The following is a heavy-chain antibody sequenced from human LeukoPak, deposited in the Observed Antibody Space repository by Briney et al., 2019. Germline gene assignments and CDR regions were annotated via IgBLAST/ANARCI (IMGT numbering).Heavy chain of an antibody. D-gene: IGHD3-10*01. CDR3: ARMSLDYYGSGSYYNTGVFDY. CDR2: ISYDGSNK. CDR1: GFTFSSFA. Sequence: GGSLRLSCAASGFTFSSFAMHWVRQAPGKGLEWVALISYDGSNKYYADSVKGRFTISRDNSKNTLYLQMNSRRAEDTAVYYCARMSLDYYGSGSYYNTGVFDYWGQGTLVTVSS. J-gene: IGHJ4*02. V-gene: IGHV3-30*04.